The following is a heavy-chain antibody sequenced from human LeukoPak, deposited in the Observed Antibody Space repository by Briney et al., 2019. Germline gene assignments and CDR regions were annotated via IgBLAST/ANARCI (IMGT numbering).Heavy chain of an antibody. CDR3: ANAVCTTSSCSGFYGMDV. CDR2: ISSGGGTT. J-gene: IGHJ6*02. V-gene: IGHV3-23*01. CDR1: TCTFCTYA. D-gene: IGHD2-2*01. Sequence: QPGGSLRLSCAASTCTFCTYAMIWVPQAPGKGLEWVSSISSGGGTTYYADSVKGRFTISRDNSKNTLYLQMNSLRPEDTAMYYCANAVCTTSSCSGFYGMDVWGQGTTVAVSS.